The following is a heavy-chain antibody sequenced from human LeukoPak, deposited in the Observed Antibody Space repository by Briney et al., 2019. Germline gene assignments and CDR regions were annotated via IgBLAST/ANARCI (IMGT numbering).Heavy chain of an antibody. D-gene: IGHD6-13*01. J-gene: IGHJ3*01. V-gene: IGHV3-30-3*01. CDR3: VRGGAGLAVALFGV. Sequence: PGGSLRLSCAASGFTFSSYSLHWVRQAPGEGLEWVAVISFDGGNEYYADSVKGRFTLSRDNSKNTMYLQMNSLRAEDTAVYYCVRGGAGLAVALFGVWGQGTMVTVSS. CDR1: GFTFSSYS. CDR2: ISFDGGNE.